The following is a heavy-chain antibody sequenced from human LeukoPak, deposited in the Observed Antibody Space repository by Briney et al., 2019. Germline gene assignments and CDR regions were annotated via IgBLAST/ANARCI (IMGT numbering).Heavy chain of an antibody. CDR3: ARAGTPYDYGGPRDAFDI. D-gene: IGHD4-23*01. Sequence: GASVKVSCKASGYTFTSYGISWVRQAPGQGLEWMGWISACNGNTNYAQKLQGRVTMTTDTSTSTAYMELRSLRSDDTAVYYCARAGTPYDYGGPRDAFDIWGQGTMVTVSS. V-gene: IGHV1-18*01. CDR1: GYTFTSYG. CDR2: ISACNGNT. J-gene: IGHJ3*02.